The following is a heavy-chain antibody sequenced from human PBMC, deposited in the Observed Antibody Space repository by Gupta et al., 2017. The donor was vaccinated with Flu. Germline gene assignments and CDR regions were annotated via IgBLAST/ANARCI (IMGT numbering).Heavy chain of an antibody. CDR3: ERRDDLFYYYMDV. D-gene: IGHD5-24*01. CDR1: GNTFTTYG. V-gene: IGHV1-3*01. J-gene: IGHJ6*03. Sequence: QIQLVQSGPEVKKPGASVKVSCRASGNTFTTYGIHWVRQAPGQRLEWMGWIRAGNVNTKYSQNLQGRVTFTRDTFASTVYRALSSLTSEDTAVYDCERRDDLFYYYMDVWGGGTTVIVSS. CDR2: IRAGNVNT.